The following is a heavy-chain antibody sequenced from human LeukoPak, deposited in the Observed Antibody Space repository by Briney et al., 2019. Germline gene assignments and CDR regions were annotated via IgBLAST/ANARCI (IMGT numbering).Heavy chain of an antibody. CDR1: GFTFSSYS. J-gene: IGHJ4*02. CDR3: ARLSSHYDFWSGSPAY. Sequence: GGSLRLSCAASGFTFSSYSMNWVRRAPGKGLEWVSYISSSVSTTYYADSVKGRFTISRDNAKNSLYLQMNSLRAEDTAVYYCARLSSHYDFWSGSPAYWGQGALVTVSS. D-gene: IGHD3-3*01. CDR2: ISSSVSTT. V-gene: IGHV3-48*01.